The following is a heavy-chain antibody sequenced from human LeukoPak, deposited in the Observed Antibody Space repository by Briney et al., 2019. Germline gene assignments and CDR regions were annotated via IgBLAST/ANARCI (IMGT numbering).Heavy chain of an antibody. Sequence: PGGSLRLSCAASGFTFSSYAMSWVRQAPGKGREWVSDISDSGGSTFYADSVKGRFSISRDNSKNTLYLQMNSLRAEDTAVYYCAKLRSGVVVAATTYCGQGTLVNVPS. CDR1: GFTFSSYA. CDR3: AKLRSGVVVAATTY. D-gene: IGHD2-15*01. CDR2: ISDSGGST. V-gene: IGHV3-23*01. J-gene: IGHJ4*02.